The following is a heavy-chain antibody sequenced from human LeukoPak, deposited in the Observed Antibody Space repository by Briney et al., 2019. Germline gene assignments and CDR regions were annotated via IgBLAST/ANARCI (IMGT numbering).Heavy chain of an antibody. Sequence: SETLSLTCTVSGVSISSYYWSWIRQPAGKGLEWIGRIYTSGSTNYNPSLKSRVTISVDKSKNQFSLKLSSVTAADTAVYYCASGYGSSWARWGQGTLVTVSS. CDR2: IYTSGST. CDR1: GVSISSYY. D-gene: IGHD6-13*01. V-gene: IGHV4-4*07. J-gene: IGHJ4*02. CDR3: ASGYGSSWAR.